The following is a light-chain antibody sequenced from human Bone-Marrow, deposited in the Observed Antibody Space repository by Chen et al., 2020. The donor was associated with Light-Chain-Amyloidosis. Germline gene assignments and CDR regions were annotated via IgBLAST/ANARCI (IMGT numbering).Light chain of an antibody. CDR3: QVWDRSSDRPV. CDR1: NIGSTS. V-gene: IGLV3-21*02. CDR2: DDS. Sequence: SYVLTQPSSVSVAPGQTATIACGGNNIGSTSVHWYQQTPGRAPLLFVYDDSDRPSGIPERLSGSNSGNTATLTISRVEAGDEADYYCQVWDRSSDRPVFGGGTKLTVL. J-gene: IGLJ3*02.